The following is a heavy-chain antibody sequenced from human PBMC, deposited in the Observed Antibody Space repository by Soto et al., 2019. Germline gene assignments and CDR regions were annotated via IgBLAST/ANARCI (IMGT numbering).Heavy chain of an antibody. D-gene: IGHD6-13*01. CDR3: ARAIAAAGPFDY. CDR1: GGSISSYY. J-gene: IGHJ4*02. Sequence: QVQLQESGPGLVKPSETLSLTCTVSGGSISSYYWSWIRQPPGKGLEWIGYIYYSGSTNYNPSLKSRVTISVVTSKNQFSLKLSSVTAADTAVYYCARAIAAAGPFDYWGQGTLVTVSS. CDR2: IYYSGST. V-gene: IGHV4-59*01.